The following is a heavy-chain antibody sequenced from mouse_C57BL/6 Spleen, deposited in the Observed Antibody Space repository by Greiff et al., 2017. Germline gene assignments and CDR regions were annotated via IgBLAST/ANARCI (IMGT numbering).Heavy chain of an antibody. J-gene: IGHJ1*03. D-gene: IGHD1-1*01. CDR1: GYAFSSYW. CDR3: EGNFGRSYWYFDV. Sequence: VQLQQSGAELVKPGASVKISCKASGYAFSSYWMNWVKQRPGQGLEWIGQIYPGDGETNYNGKFKGKATLTADKSSSTAYMQLSSLTSEDSAVYFCEGNFGRSYWYFDVWGTGTTLTVSS. V-gene: IGHV1-80*01. CDR2: IYPGDGET.